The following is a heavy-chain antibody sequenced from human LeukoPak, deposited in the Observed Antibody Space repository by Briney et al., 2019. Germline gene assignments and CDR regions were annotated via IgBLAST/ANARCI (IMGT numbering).Heavy chain of an antibody. D-gene: IGHD3-10*01. V-gene: IGHV4-34*01. CDR1: GGSFSGYY. CDR3: ARVGYYASGSYWPLY. J-gene: IGHJ4*02. CDR2: INHSGST. Sequence: SETLSLTCAVYGGSFSGYYWSWIRQPPGKGLEWIGEINHSGSTNYNPSLKSRVTISVDTSKNQFSLKLSSVTAADTAVYYCARVGYYASGSYWPLYWGQGTLVTVSS.